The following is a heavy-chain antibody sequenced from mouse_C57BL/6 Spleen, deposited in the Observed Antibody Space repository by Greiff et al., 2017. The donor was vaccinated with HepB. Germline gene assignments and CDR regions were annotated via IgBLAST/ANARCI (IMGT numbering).Heavy chain of an antibody. CDR3: ARFTDYYAMDY. Sequence: VQLQESGAELVRPGTSVKMSCKASGYTFTNYWIGWAKQRPGHGLEWIGDIYPGGGYTNYNEKFKGKATLTADKSSSTAYMQFSSLTSEDSAIYYCARFTDYYAMDYWGQGTSVTVSS. J-gene: IGHJ4*01. D-gene: IGHD1-1*01. CDR2: IYPGGGYT. V-gene: IGHV1-63*01. CDR1: GYTFTNYW.